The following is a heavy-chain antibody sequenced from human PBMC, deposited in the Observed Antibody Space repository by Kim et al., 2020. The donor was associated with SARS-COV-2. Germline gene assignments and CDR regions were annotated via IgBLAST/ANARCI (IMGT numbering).Heavy chain of an antibody. D-gene: IGHD3-22*01. V-gene: IGHV4-34*01. CDR3: ARGPRITMIVVVRKKDAFDI. CDR2: INHSGST. J-gene: IGHJ3*02. CDR1: GGSFSGYY. Sequence: SETLSLTCAVYGGSFSGYYWSWIRQPPGKGLEWIGEINHSGSTNYNPSLKSRVTISVDTSKNQFSLKLSSVTAADTAVYYCARGPRITMIVVVRKKDAFDIWSQGTMVTVSS.